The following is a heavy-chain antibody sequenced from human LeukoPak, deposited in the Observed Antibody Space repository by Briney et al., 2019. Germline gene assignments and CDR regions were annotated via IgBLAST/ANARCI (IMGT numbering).Heavy chain of an antibody. V-gene: IGHV3-7*01. J-gene: IGHJ4*02. CDR1: GFTFSSYW. Sequence: GGSLRLSCAASGFTFSSYWMNWARQAPGKGLEWVASINHNGNVNYYVDSVKGRFTISRDNAKNSLYLQMNSLRAEDTAVYHCARGEYYHESSGYPNYWGQGTLVTVSS. CDR2: INHNGNVN. D-gene: IGHD3-22*01. CDR3: ARGEYYHESSGYPNY.